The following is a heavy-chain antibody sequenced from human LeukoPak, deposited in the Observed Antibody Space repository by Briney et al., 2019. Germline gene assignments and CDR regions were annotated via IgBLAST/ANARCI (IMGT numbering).Heavy chain of an antibody. Sequence: PGGSLRLSCAASGFTFSSYTMNWVRQAPGKGLEWVSKISSSSSTIYYADSVKGRFTISRDNAKNSLYLQMNSLRAEDTAVYYCARDSPQALAILHAFDIWGHGTMVTLSS. CDR2: ISSSSSTI. CDR1: GFTFSSYT. CDR3: ARDSPQALAILHAFDI. D-gene: IGHD5-12*01. J-gene: IGHJ3*02. V-gene: IGHV3-48*01.